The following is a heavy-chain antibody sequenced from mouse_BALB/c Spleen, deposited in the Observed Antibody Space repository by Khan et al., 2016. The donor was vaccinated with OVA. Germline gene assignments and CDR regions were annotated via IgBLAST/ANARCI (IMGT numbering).Heavy chain of an antibody. Sequence: EVQLQESGPGLVKPSQSLSLTCTVTGYSITSEYAWNWIRQFPGNKLEWMGYINYSGNTRSNPSLKSRTSITRDTSKNQFFLQLNYVTTEDTATYYCERKDYYDYDPFPYWGQGTLVTVSA. J-gene: IGHJ3*01. D-gene: IGHD2-4*01. V-gene: IGHV3-2*02. CDR2: INYSGNT. CDR3: ERKDYYDYDPFPY. CDR1: GYSITSEYA.